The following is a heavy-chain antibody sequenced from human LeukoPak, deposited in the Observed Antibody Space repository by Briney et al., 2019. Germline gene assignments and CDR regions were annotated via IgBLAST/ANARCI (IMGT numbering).Heavy chain of an antibody. CDR2: VSYSGST. V-gene: IGHV4-59*01. D-gene: IGHD5-18*01. CDR1: GGSISSYY. Sequence: LSETLSLTCTVSGGSISSYYWSWVRQPPGKGLEWIGYVSYSGSTDYNPSLKSRVIISIDTSKNQFSLRLSSVTAADTAVYYCARENDRYGRIDYWGQGTQVTVSS. J-gene: IGHJ4*02. CDR3: ARENDRYGRIDY.